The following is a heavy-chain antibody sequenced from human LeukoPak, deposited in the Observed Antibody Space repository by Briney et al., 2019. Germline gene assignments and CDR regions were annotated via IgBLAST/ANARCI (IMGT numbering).Heavy chain of an antibody. J-gene: IGHJ6*03. V-gene: IGHV1-2*02. CDR1: GYTFTGYY. D-gene: IGHD6-13*01. CDR2: INPNSGTT. CDR3: ARGVKQQLLRYYYYMDV. Sequence: ASGKVSCKASGYTFTGYYMHWVRQAPGQGLEWMGWINPNSGTTNYAQKFQGRVTMTRDTSISTAYMDLRRLRSDDTAVYYCARGVKQQLLRYYYYMDVWGKGTTVTVSS.